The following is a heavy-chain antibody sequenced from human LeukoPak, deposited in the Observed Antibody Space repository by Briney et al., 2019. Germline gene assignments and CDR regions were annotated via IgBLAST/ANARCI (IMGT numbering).Heavy chain of an antibody. Sequence: GGSLRLSCAASGFTFTSYTMNWVRQAPGKGLEWVSSINPTSGYIYYSDSVKGRFTISRDNAKKSFYLQMNSLRAEDTAVYYCARFVEAHTYYFDYWGQGTLVAVSS. CDR1: GFTFTSYT. CDR3: ARFVEAHTYYFDY. D-gene: IGHD3-10*01. V-gene: IGHV3-21*01. CDR2: INPTSGYI. J-gene: IGHJ4*02.